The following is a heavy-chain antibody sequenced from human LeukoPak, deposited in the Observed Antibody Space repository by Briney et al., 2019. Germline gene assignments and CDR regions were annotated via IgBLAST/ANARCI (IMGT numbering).Heavy chain of an antibody. Sequence: ASVKVSCKASGYTFTGYYMHWVRQAPGQGLEWMGWINPNSGGTNYAQKFQGRVTMTRDTSISTAYMELSRLRSDDTAVYYCAREELGYCSSTSCYPQTYYYMDVWGKGTTVTVSS. D-gene: IGHD2-2*01. CDR3: AREELGYCSSTSCYPQTYYYMDV. CDR2: INPNSGGT. J-gene: IGHJ6*03. CDR1: GYTFTGYY. V-gene: IGHV1-2*02.